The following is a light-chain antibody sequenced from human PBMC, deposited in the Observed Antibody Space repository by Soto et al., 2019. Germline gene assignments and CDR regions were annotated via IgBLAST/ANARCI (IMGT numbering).Light chain of an antibody. J-gene: IGLJ2*01. CDR3: SSYAGSNNFEV. Sequence: QSALTQPPSASGSPGQSVTISCTGTSSDVGAYNYVSWYQQHPGKAPKVMIYEVSKRPSGVPDRFSGAKSGNTASLTVSGLQAEDEADYYCSSYAGSNNFEVFGGGTKVTVL. CDR1: SSDVGAYNY. CDR2: EVS. V-gene: IGLV2-8*01.